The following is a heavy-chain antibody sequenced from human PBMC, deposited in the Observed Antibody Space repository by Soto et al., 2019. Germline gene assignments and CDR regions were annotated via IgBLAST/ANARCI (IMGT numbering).Heavy chain of an antibody. CDR2: TRNKANSHTT. CDR1: GFTFVDHY. V-gene: IGHV3-72*01. J-gene: IGHJ4*02. CDR3: ARATTVTDY. Sequence: GGSLRLSCAASGFTFVDHYIGCVRQAPWKGLERVGRTRNKANSHTTEYAASVKGRFTISRDDSKNSLYLQMNSLKVEDTAVYYCARATTVTDYWGQGALVTVSS. D-gene: IGHD4-17*01.